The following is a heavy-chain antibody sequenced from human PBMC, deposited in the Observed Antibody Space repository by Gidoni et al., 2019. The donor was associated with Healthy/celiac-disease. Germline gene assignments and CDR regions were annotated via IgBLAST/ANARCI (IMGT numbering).Heavy chain of an antibody. CDR1: GFTFSSYG. D-gene: IGHD3-10*01. CDR3: ARDTYYYGSGVGGY. V-gene: IGHV3-33*01. Sequence: AASGFTFSSYGMHWVRQAPGKGLEWVAVIGYDGSNKYYADSVKGRFTISRDNSKNTLYLQMNSLRAEDTAVYYCARDTYYYGSGVGGYWGQGTLVTVSS. CDR2: IGYDGSNK. J-gene: IGHJ4*02.